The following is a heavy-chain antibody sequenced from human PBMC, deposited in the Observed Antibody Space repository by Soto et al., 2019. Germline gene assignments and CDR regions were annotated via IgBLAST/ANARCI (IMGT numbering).Heavy chain of an antibody. D-gene: IGHD2-15*01. CDR1: GYTFTSYG. V-gene: IGHV1-18*04. CDR2: ISGYNGDT. J-gene: IGHJ4*02. Sequence: QVQLVQSGAEVKKPGASVKVSCKTSGYTFTSYGVNWVRQAPGQGLEWMGWISGYNGDTYFAQEVQRTATMSEDAGTTTAALALRNLRADDSAIYYCAISKWYLPSDYWGQGTLVSVSS. CDR3: AISKWYLPSDY.